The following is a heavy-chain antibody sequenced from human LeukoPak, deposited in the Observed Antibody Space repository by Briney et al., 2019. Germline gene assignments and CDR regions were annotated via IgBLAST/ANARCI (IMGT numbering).Heavy chain of an antibody. D-gene: IGHD3-10*01. V-gene: IGHV1-18*04. CDR2: ISAYNGNT. CDR1: GYTFTGYY. J-gene: IGHJ4*02. CDR3: ARASGSGSFDY. Sequence: ASVKVSCKASGYTFTGYYLHWVRQAPGQGLEWMGWISAYNGNTNYAQKLQGRVTMTTDTSTSTAYMELRSLRSDDTAVYYCARASGSGSFDYWGQGTLVTVSS.